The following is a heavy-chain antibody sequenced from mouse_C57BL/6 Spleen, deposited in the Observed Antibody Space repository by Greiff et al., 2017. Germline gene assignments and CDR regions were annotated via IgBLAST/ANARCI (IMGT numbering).Heavy chain of an antibody. CDR1: GYTFTSYW. Sequence: QVQLQQPGAELVKPGASVKLSCKASGYTFTSYWMHWVKQRPGQGLEWIGMIHPNSGSTNYNEKFKSKATLTVDKSSSTAYMQLSSLTSEDSAVYYCARRIGGYESYWYFDVWGTGTTVTVSS. CDR2: IHPNSGST. V-gene: IGHV1-64*01. J-gene: IGHJ1*03. CDR3: ARRIGGYESYWYFDV. D-gene: IGHD2-2*01.